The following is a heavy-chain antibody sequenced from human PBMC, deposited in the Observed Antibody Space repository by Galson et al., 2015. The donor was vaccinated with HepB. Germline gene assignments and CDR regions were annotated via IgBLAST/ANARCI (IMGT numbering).Heavy chain of an antibody. J-gene: IGHJ4*02. Sequence: SLRLSCAASGFIFSDYYMSWIRQAPGKGLEWLSCISGGTTYSNYADPVKGRFTISRDNAKNSLYLQINSLRADDTAVYYCARVADSDYGDHTHFDYWGQGSLVTVSS. V-gene: IGHV3-11*06. CDR3: ARVADSDYGDHTHFDY. CDR2: ISGGTTYS. D-gene: IGHD4-17*01. CDR1: GFIFSDYY.